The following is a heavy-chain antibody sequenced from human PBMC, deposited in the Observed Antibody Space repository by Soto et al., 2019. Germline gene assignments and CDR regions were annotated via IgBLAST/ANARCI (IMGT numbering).Heavy chain of an antibody. J-gene: IGHJ6*03. Sequence: ASVKVSCKASGYTFTSYDINLVRQATGQGLEWMGWMNPNSGNTGYAQKFQGRVTMTRNTSISTAYMELSSLRSEDTAVYYCARASRRYSSSRNYYYYYMDVWGKGTTVTVSS. CDR3: ARASRRYSSSRNYYYYYMDV. CDR1: GYTFTSYD. V-gene: IGHV1-8*01. D-gene: IGHD6-13*01. CDR2: MNPNSGNT.